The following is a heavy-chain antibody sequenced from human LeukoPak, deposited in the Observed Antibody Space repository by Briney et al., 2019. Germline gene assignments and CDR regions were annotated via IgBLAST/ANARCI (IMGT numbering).Heavy chain of an antibody. J-gene: IGHJ2*01. V-gene: IGHV5-51*01. CDR1: GYSFTSYW. CDR3: ARPVSCPSCSSTSCQDWYFDL. CDR2: IYPGDSDT. Sequence: GESLKISCKGSGYSFTSYWIGWVRQMPGKGLEWMGIIYPGDSDTRYSPSFQGQVTISADKSISTAYLQWSSLKASDTAMYYCARPVSCPSCSSTSCQDWYFDLWGRGTLVTVSS. D-gene: IGHD2-2*01.